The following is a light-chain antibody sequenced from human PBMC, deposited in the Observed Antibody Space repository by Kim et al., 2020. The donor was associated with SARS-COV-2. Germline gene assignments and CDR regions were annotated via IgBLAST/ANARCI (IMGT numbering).Light chain of an antibody. J-gene: IGKJ1*01. CDR2: VAS. CDR1: QGISNS. CDR3: QKYNSAPWT. V-gene: IGKV1-27*01. Sequence: ASVGDRVTITCRASQGISNSLAWYRQKPGKVPMLLIYVASTLRSGVPSRFRGSGSGTDFTLTISSLQPEDAATYYCQKYNSAPWTFGQGTKVDI.